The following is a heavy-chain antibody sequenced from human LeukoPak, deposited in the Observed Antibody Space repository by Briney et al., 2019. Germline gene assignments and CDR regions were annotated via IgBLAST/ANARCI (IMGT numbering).Heavy chain of an antibody. CDR2: INPSGGST. CDR3: ARTTYYYYGMDV. CDR1: GYTFTSYY. J-gene: IGHJ6*02. D-gene: IGHD1-1*01. Sequence: ASVKVSCKASGYTFTSYYMHWVRQAPGQGLEWMGIINPSGGSTSYAQKFQGRVTMTRDTSTSTVYMELRSLRSDDTAVYYCARTTYYYYGMDVWGQGTTVTVSS. V-gene: IGHV1-46*01.